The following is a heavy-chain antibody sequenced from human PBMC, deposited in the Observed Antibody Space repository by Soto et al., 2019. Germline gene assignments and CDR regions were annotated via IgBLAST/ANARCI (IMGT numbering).Heavy chain of an antibody. CDR3: ARDPYSSSSGGYYYYGMDV. J-gene: IGHJ6*02. V-gene: IGHV3-53*01. CDR2: IYSGGST. CDR1: GFTVSSNY. Sequence: GGSLRLSCAASGFTVSSNYMSWVRQAPGKGLEWVSVIYSGGSTYYADSVKGRFTISRDNSKNTLYLQMNSLRAEDTAVYYFARDPYSSSSGGYYYYGMDVWGQGTTVTVSS. D-gene: IGHD6-6*01.